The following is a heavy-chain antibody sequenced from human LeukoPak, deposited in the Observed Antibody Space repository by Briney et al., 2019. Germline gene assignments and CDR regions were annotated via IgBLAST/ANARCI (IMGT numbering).Heavy chain of an antibody. V-gene: IGHV4-4*07. Sequence: SETLSLTCTVSGDSIRSYYWSWIRLPAGKGLEWIGRVYTSGSPNYNPPLKSRVTLSVDTSKNQFSLRLSSVTAADTAVYYCARGMRSGSSYWFDPWGQGTLVTVSS. D-gene: IGHD3-10*01. CDR1: GDSIRSYY. CDR3: ARGMRSGSSYWFDP. CDR2: VYTSGSP. J-gene: IGHJ5*02.